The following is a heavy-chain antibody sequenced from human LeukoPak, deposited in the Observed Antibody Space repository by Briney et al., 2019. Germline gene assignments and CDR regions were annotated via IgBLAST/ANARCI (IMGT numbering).Heavy chain of an antibody. CDR3: ARRSVRGYSSRAPQYWFDS. CDR2: IYYTGST. V-gene: IGHV4-39*01. D-gene: IGHD6-19*01. Sequence: SEHLSLPCLFPGGSISSSTYYWCWIRQPPGKCLDWVGSIYYTGSTYYNPSLKSRVTISVDTSKNQFSLKLSSVTAADTAVYYCARRSVRGYSSRAPQYWFDSWGQGTLVPVSS. J-gene: IGHJ5*01. CDR1: GGSISSSTYY.